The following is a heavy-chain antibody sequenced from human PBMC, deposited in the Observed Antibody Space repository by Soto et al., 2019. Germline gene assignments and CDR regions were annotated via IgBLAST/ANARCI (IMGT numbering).Heavy chain of an antibody. Sequence: PSETLSLTCAVYGGSVSGYYWSWIRQPPGKGLEWIGEINHSGSTNYNPSLKSRVTISVDTSKNQFSLKLSSVTAADTAIYYCASDATYYSVFSCYEYAFDLWGQGTKVTVSS. CDR3: ASDATYYSVFSCYEYAFDL. D-gene: IGHD3-22*01. J-gene: IGHJ4*01. CDR1: GGSVSGYY. V-gene: IGHV4-34*01. CDR2: INHSGST.